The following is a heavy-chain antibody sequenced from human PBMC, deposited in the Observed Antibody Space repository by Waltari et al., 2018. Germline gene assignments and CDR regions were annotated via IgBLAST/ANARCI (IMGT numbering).Heavy chain of an antibody. D-gene: IGHD3-22*01. V-gene: IGHV1-2*02. J-gene: IGHJ4*02. CDR2: INPNSGGA. Sequence: QVQLVQSGAEVKKPGASVKVSCKASGYTFPGYYIPWVRQAPGQGLEWMGWINPNSGGANYARRFQGRVTMTRDTSVSTAYMDLSRLRSDDTAVYYCARGENYYDTSGYYYYWGQGTLVTVSS. CDR1: GYTFPGYY. CDR3: ARGENYYDTSGYYYY.